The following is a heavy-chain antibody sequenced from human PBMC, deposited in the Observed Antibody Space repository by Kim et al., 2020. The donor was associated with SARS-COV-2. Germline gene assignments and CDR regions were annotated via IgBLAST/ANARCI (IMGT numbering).Heavy chain of an antibody. CDR2: INHSGST. D-gene: IGHD6-19*01. CDR1: GGSFSGYY. CDR3: ARGTRQGLVRGAYYYYMD. Sequence: SETLSLTCAVYGGSFSGYYWSWIRQPPGKGLEWIGEINHSGSTNYNPSLKSRVTISVDTSKNQFSLKLSSVTAADTAVYYCARGTRQGLVRGAYYYYMD. J-gene: IGHJ6*03. V-gene: IGHV4-34*01.